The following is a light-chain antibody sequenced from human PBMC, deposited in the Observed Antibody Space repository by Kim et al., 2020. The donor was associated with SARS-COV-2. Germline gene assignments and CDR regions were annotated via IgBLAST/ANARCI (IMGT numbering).Light chain of an antibody. Sequence: SVPPGQTSSITCSGDNIGDKYACWYQQKPGQSPVLVIYQDSKPPSGIPERFSGSTSGNTATLTISGTQAMDEADYYCQAWDSSTVVFGGGTQLTVL. J-gene: IGLJ2*01. CDR3: QAWDSSTVV. CDR1: NIGDKY. CDR2: QDS. V-gene: IGLV3-1*01.